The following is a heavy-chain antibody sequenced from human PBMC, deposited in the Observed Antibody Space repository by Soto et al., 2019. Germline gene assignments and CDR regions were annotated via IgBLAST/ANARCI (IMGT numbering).Heavy chain of an antibody. CDR1: GHTLTDYL. CDR3: ARDGSVAVPIGEYWCSPDV. J-gene: IGHJ6*02. CDR2: INPNTGGT. Sequence: ASVKISCKASGHTLTDYLTHWAQQSPGQGLEWMGWINPNTGGTNNEQKFQGRVTMTRDTSINTAYMEVNRLRFDDTAAYYCARDGSVAVPIGEYWCSPDVWGHGNTGTLAS. V-gene: IGHV1-2*02. D-gene: IGHD2-8*02.